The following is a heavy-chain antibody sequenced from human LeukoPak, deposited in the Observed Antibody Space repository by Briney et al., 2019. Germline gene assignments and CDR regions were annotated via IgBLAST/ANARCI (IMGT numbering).Heavy chain of an antibody. J-gene: IGHJ4*02. CDR3: AKRERRNGGPFKY. CDR1: GFTFSTYV. Sequence: GGSLRLSCAASGFTFSTYVMGWVRQVPGRGLEWVSDISGGGDSTFYADSVKGRFTISRDDSKNTLFLQMNNLRTEDTAMYYCAKRERRNGGPFKYWGRGALVTVSS. D-gene: IGHD1-26*01. V-gene: IGHV3-23*01. CDR2: ISGGGDST.